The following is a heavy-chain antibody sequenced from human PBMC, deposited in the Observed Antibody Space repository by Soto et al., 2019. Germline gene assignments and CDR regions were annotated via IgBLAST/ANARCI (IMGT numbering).Heavy chain of an antibody. CDR2: IYYSGST. V-gene: IGHV4-39*01. CDR3: ARQGYYYDSSGYYPQFDY. D-gene: IGHD3-22*01. J-gene: IGHJ4*02. CDR1: GGSISSSSYY. Sequence: PSETLSLTCTVSGGSISSSSYYWGWIRQPPGKGLEWIGSIYYSGSTYYNPSLKSRVTISVDTSKNQFSLKLSSVTAADTAVYYCARQGYYYDSSGYYPQFDYWGQGTLVTVSS.